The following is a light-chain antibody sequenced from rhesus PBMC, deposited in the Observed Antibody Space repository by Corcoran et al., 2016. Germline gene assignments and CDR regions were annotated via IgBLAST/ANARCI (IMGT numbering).Light chain of an antibody. CDR2: EVS. V-gene: IGLV2-13*03. Sequence: QAAPTQSPSVSGSPGQSVTISCTGTTRAVGGYNSVAWYQQYPGKAPKLMIYEVSERPSGVSDRFSGSKSGNTASLTISGLQAEDEADYYCSSYVSSSTFYIFGVGTRLTVL. CDR3: SSYVSSSTFYI. CDR1: TRAVGGYNS. J-gene: IGLJ1*01.